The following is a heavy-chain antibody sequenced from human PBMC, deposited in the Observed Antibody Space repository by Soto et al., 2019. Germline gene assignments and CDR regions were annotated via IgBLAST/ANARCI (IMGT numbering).Heavy chain of an antibody. CDR1: GGSFSGYY. Sequence: QVQLQQWGAGLLKPSETLSLTCAVYGGSFSGYYWSWIRQPPGKGLEWIGEINHSGSTNYNPSRKSRVTISVDTSKNQFSLTLSSVTAADTAVYYCARADIAASLDYWGQGTLVTVSS. D-gene: IGHD2-15*01. CDR3: ARADIAASLDY. CDR2: INHSGST. V-gene: IGHV4-34*01. J-gene: IGHJ4*02.